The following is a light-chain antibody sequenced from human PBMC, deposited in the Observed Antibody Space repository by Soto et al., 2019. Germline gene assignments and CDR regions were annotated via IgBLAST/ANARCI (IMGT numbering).Light chain of an antibody. CDR1: QTVSRN. CDR3: QQYGNSPRT. Sequence: EVVMTQSPATLSVSPGERATLSCRASQTVSRNLAWYQQRPGQAPRLLIYDISNRATGVPARFSGSGSETEFTLTISRLEPEDFAVYYCQQYGNSPRTFGQGTKVDIK. CDR2: DIS. J-gene: IGKJ1*01. V-gene: IGKV3-15*01.